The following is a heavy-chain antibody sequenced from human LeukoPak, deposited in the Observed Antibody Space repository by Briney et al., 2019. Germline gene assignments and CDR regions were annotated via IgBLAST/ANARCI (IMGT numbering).Heavy chain of an antibody. D-gene: IGHD3-22*01. CDR1: GGSISGYY. J-gene: IGHJ4*02. Sequence: SETLSLTCTVSGGSISGYYWSWIRQPPGKGLEWIGYIYYSGSTNYNPSLESRVTISVDTSNNQFSLKLSSVTAADTAVYYCATHTYDSSGYYFVYWGQGTLVTVSS. CDR2: IYYSGST. V-gene: IGHV4-59*08. CDR3: ATHTYDSSGYYFVY.